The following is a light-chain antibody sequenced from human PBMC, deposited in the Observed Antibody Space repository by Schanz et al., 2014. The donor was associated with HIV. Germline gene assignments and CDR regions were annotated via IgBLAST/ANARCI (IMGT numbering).Light chain of an antibody. Sequence: QSALTQPASVSGSPGQSITISCTGTSSDVGGYNYVSWYQQHPGKAPKLMIYDVSVRPSGVSDRFSGSKSANTASLTISGLQAEDEADYYCSSYTSSSTWVFGGGTKLTVL. V-gene: IGLV2-14*03. J-gene: IGLJ3*02. CDR3: SSYTSSSTWV. CDR1: SSDVGGYNY. CDR2: DVS.